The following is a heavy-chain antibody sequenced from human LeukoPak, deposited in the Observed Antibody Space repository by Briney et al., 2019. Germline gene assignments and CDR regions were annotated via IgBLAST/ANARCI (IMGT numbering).Heavy chain of an antibody. Sequence: ASVKVSCKASGYTFTTYHIHWVRQAPGQGLEWMGIINPGDGSTSYAQKFQGRVTVTRDTSTSTVYMDLSSLRSEDTAVYYCARAPCNWGFDYWGQGTLVTVSS. CDR1: GYTFTTYH. CDR2: INPGDGST. J-gene: IGHJ4*02. D-gene: IGHD7-27*01. V-gene: IGHV1-46*01. CDR3: ARAPCNWGFDY.